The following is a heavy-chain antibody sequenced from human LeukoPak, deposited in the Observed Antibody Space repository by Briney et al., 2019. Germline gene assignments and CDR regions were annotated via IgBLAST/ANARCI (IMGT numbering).Heavy chain of an antibody. CDR3: ARDAYYDSSGQAGWFDP. Sequence: GGSLRLSCAASGFTFDDYAMHWVRQAPGKGLEWVSGISWNSGSIGYADSVKGRFTISRDNAKNSLYLQMNSLRAEDTAVYYCARDAYYDSSGQAGWFDPWGQGTLVTVSS. V-gene: IGHV3-9*01. CDR2: ISWNSGSI. CDR1: GFTFDDYA. J-gene: IGHJ5*02. D-gene: IGHD3-22*01.